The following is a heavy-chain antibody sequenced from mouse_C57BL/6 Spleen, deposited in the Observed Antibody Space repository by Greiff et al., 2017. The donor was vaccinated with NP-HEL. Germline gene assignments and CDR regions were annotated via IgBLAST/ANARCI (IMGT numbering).Heavy chain of an antibody. CDR3: ARGPIGYLDY. J-gene: IGHJ2*01. D-gene: IGHD2-14*01. V-gene: IGHV14-3*01. Sequence: EVQLQQSVAELVRPGASVKLSCTASGFNIKNTYMHSVKQRPEQGLEWIGRIDPANGNTKYAPKFQGKATITADTSSNTAYLQLSSLTSEDTAIYYCARGPIGYLDYWGQGTTLTVSS. CDR2: IDPANGNT. CDR1: GFNIKNTY.